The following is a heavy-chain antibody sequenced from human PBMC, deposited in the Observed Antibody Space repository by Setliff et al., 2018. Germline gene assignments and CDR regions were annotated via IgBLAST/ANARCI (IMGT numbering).Heavy chain of an antibody. V-gene: IGHV3-74*01. CDR2: INSDGSTT. D-gene: IGHD1-20*01. CDR3: TNWNPPGF. J-gene: IGHJ4*02. Sequence: PGGSLRLSCAASGFTFSSYWMHWVRQAPGKGLVWVSRINSDGSTTNYADSGKGRFTISRDNTNNTLYLQMNSLRGEDTAVYYCTNWNPPGFWGQGTLVTVSS. CDR1: GFTFSSYW.